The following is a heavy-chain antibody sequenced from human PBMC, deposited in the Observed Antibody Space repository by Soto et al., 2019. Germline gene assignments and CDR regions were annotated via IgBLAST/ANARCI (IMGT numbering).Heavy chain of an antibody. J-gene: IGHJ4*02. CDR3: AARQCGSGWNAPFDY. V-gene: IGHV3-64D*06. CDR2: ITKSGDNT. Sequence: DVQLVESGGGLVQPGGSLRLSCSASGFTFSSYAMHWVRQAPGKRLEYVSAITKSGDNTYYADSVKGRFIISRDNSKNTLYLQMSSLRAEDTAVYYCAARQCGSGWNAPFDYWGLGILVTVSS. CDR1: GFTFSSYA. D-gene: IGHD6-19*01.